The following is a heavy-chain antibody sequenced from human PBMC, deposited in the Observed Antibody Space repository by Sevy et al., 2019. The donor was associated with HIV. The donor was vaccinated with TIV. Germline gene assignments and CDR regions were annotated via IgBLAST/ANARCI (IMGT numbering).Heavy chain of an antibody. V-gene: IGHV3-9*01. J-gene: IGHJ3*02. CDR3: TRDLVATTVGGGPFDI. CDR1: GFTFDDYA. CDR2: FSWDSGLI. Sequence: GGSLRLSCAASGFTFDDYAMNWVRQAPGKGLEWVSGFSWDSGLIGYAVSVQGRFTVSRDSSKNSLYLQMNNLRPEDTALYDCTRDLVATTVGGGPFDIWGRGTMVTVSS. D-gene: IGHD5-12*01.